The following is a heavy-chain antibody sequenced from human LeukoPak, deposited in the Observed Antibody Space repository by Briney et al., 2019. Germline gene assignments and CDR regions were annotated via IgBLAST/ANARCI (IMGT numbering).Heavy chain of an antibody. CDR2: ISGSGGST. Sequence: GGSLRLSCAASGFTFSSCAMSWVRQAPGKGLEWVSAISGSGGSTYYADSVKGRFTISRDNSKNTLYLQMNSLRAEDTAVYYCAKDWHYDILTGPYYFDYWGQGTLVTVSS. D-gene: IGHD3-9*01. J-gene: IGHJ4*02. CDR3: AKDWHYDILTGPYYFDY. V-gene: IGHV3-23*01. CDR1: GFTFSSCA.